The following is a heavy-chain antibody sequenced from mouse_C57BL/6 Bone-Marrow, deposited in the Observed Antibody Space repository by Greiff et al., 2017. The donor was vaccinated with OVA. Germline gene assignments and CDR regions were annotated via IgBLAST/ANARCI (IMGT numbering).Heavy chain of an antibody. J-gene: IGHJ2*01. CDR1: GYAFTNYL. V-gene: IGHV1-54*01. Sequence: VQLQQSGAELVRPGTSVKVSCKASGYAFTNYLIEWVKQRPGQGLAWIGVINPGSGGTNYNEKFKGKATLTADKSSSTAYMQLSSLTSEDSAVYFCARQLRPTGNYWGQGTTLTVSS. D-gene: IGHD3-2*02. CDR3: ARQLRPTGNY. CDR2: INPGSGGT.